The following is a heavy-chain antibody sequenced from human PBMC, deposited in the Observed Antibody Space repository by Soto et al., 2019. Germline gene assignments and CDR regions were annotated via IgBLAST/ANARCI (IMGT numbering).Heavy chain of an antibody. Sequence: GGSLRLYCSASGFTFSDYSMHWVRQAPGKGLEWVAVISYDGSNKYYADSVKGRFTISRDNSKNTLYLQMDNLRADDTALYYCARERSRLDYWGQGTLVTVSS. J-gene: IGHJ4*02. CDR2: ISYDGSNK. CDR1: GFTFSDYS. V-gene: IGHV3-30-3*01. CDR3: ARERSRLDY.